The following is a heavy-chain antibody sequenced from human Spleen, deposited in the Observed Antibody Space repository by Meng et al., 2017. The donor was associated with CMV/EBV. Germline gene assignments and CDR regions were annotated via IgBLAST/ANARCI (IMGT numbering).Heavy chain of an antibody. Sequence: CAVYGESFSDYHWNWIRQPPGKGLEWIGEINHSGITSYSPSLKSRVSVSIDTSRNQLSLRMTSVTAADTAIYYCARGPHKDWPLLAYWGQGTLVTVSS. V-gene: IGHV4-34*01. CDR1: GESFSDYH. CDR3: ARGPHKDWPLLAY. J-gene: IGHJ4*02. D-gene: IGHD3-9*01. CDR2: INHSGIT.